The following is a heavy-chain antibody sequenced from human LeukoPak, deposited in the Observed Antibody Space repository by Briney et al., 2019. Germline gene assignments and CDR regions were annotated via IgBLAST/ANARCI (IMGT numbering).Heavy chain of an antibody. Sequence: SETLSLTCTVSGGSISSYYWSWIRQPAGKGLEWIGRIYTSGSTNYNPSLKSRVTMSVDTSKNQFSLKLSSVTAADTAVYYCAAPYGSGSYSAFDIWGQGTMVTVSS. D-gene: IGHD3-10*01. CDR3: AAPYGSGSYSAFDI. CDR1: GGSISSYY. CDR2: IYTSGST. J-gene: IGHJ3*02. V-gene: IGHV4-4*07.